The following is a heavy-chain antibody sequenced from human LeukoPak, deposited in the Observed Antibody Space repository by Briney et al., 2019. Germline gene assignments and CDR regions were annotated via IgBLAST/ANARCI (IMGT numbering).Heavy chain of an antibody. J-gene: IGHJ3*02. V-gene: IGHV4-4*02. CDR3: ARDRSSGQTADDAFDI. D-gene: IGHD6-6*01. CDR2: IYHSGST. Sequence: SGTLSLTCAVSGGSISSSNWWSWVRPPPGKGLEWIGEIYHSGSTNYNPSLKSRVTISVDKSKNQFSLKLSSVTAADTAVYYCARDRSSGQTADDAFDIWGQGTMVTVSS. CDR1: GGSISSSNW.